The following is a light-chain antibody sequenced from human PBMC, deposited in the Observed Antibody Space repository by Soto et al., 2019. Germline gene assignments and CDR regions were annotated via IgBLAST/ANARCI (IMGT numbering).Light chain of an antibody. CDR3: QQSYSRVT. J-gene: IGKJ1*01. Sequence: DIQITPLPSSLTASVGAGDTLTFRASQSISSYVSWYQQKPGKAPKLLIYAASRLQRGVPSRCSGSRSGTDFTLTISRLQAEDSATYYCQQSYSRVTFGQGTKVDIK. CDR2: AAS. CDR1: QSISSY. V-gene: IGKV1-39*01.